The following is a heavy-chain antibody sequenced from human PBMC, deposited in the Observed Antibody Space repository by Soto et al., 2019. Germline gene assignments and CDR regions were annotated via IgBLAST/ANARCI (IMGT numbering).Heavy chain of an antibody. V-gene: IGHV3-53*01. Sequence: GGSLRLSCAASGFTVSSNYMSWVRQAPGKGLEWVSVIYSGGSTYYADSVKGRFTISRDNSKNTLYLQMNSLRAEDTAVYYCARGGLYYYDSRGAFDIWGQGTMVTVSS. D-gene: IGHD3-22*01. CDR2: IYSGGST. J-gene: IGHJ3*02. CDR3: ARGGLYYYDSRGAFDI. CDR1: GFTVSSNY.